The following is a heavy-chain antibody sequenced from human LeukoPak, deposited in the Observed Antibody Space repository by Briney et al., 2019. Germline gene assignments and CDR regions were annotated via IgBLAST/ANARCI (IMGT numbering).Heavy chain of an antibody. CDR3: AREMTAVTAFDF. V-gene: IGHV4-4*02. CDR1: GDSININNW. Sequence: SETLSLTCAVSGDSININNWWNWVRQPPGKRLEWIGEIYHSGSTNYNPSLKSRVTISVDKSKNQFSLKLSSVTAADTAVYFCAREMTAVTAFDFWGQGTLVTVSS. D-gene: IGHD4-17*01. CDR2: IYHSGST. J-gene: IGHJ4*02.